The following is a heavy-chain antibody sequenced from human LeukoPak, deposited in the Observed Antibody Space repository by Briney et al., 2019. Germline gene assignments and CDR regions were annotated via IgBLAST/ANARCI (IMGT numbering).Heavy chain of an antibody. CDR1: GYTFTNYY. D-gene: IGHD2-15*01. Sequence: EASVKVSCKASGYTFTNYYMNWVRQAPGQGLEWMGLINPTGTGTNYAQKFRGRVTMTRDTSTTTVYMELSSLTSEDTAVYYCASEEDGGYFDYWGQGTLVTVSS. CDR2: INPTGTGT. J-gene: IGHJ4*02. V-gene: IGHV1-46*01. CDR3: ASEEDGGYFDY.